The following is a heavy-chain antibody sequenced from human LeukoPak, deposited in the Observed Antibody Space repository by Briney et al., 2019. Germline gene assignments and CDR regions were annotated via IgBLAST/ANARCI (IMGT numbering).Heavy chain of an antibody. CDR1: GFTFDDYG. Sequence: GGSLRLSCAASGFTFDDYGMSWVRQAPGKGLEWVSGINWNGGSTGYADSVKGRFTISRDNAKNSLYLQMNSLRAEDTALYYCARASRHYYDSSGYYVVAYFDYWGKGTLVTVSS. J-gene: IGHJ4*02. CDR2: INWNGGST. V-gene: IGHV3-20*04. CDR3: ARASRHYYDSSGYYVVAYFDY. D-gene: IGHD3-22*01.